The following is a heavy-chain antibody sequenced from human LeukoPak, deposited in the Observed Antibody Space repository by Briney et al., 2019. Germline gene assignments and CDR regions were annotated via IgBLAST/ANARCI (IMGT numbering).Heavy chain of an antibody. CDR1: GGSFSGYY. CDR2: INHSGST. CDR3: ARVVQYSSSPFAY. V-gene: IGHV4-34*01. J-gene: IGHJ4*02. D-gene: IGHD6-6*01. Sequence: EPSETLSLTCAVYGGSFSGYYWSWIRQPPGKGLEWIGEINHSGSTNYNPSLKSRVTISVDTSKNQFSLKLSSVTAADTAVYYCARVVQYSSSPFAYWGQGTLVTVSS.